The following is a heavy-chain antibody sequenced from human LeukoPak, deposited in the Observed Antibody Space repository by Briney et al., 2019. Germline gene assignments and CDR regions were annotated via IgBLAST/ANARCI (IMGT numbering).Heavy chain of an antibody. Sequence: PGGSLRLSCAASGFTVSSNYMSWVRQAPGKGLEWVSVIYSGGSTYYADSVKGRFTISRDNSKNTLYLQMNSLRAEDTAVYYCARVGGSSSWPYVGTYYFDYWGQGTLVTVSS. CDR2: IYSGGST. V-gene: IGHV3-66*01. D-gene: IGHD6-13*01. CDR3: ARVGGSSSWPYVGTYYFDY. J-gene: IGHJ4*02. CDR1: GFTVSSNY.